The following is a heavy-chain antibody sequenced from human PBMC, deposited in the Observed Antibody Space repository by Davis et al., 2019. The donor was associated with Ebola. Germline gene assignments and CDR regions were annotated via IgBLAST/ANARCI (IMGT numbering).Heavy chain of an antibody. J-gene: IGHJ4*02. CDR3: ATGPLAAARY. CDR1: GYTFTNYG. D-gene: IGHD6-13*01. CDR2: INPHNGNT. V-gene: IGHV1-18*04. Sequence: ASVKVSCKTSGYTFTNYGITWVRQAPGQGLEWMGWINPHNGNTNYAQSVQGRVTMTTDTSTSTAYMELSSLRSEDTAVYYCATGPLAAARYWGQGTLVTVSS.